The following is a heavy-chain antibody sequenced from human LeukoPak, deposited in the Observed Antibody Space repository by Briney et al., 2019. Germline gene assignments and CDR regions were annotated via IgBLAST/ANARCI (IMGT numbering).Heavy chain of an antibody. CDR3: ARVHTSSYAADL. J-gene: IGHJ5*02. CDR1: GFTFSTYS. V-gene: IGHV3-48*04. CDR2: ISSSSSTI. D-gene: IGHD3-22*01. Sequence: PGGSLRPSCAASGFTFSTYSIDWVRQAPGKGLEWISYISSSSSTIDFADSVKGRFTISRDNARNSVYLQMNSLRAEDTAVYYCARVHTSSYAADLWGQGTLVTVSS.